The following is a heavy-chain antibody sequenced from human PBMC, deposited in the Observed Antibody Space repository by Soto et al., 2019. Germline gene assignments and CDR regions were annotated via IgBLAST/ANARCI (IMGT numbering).Heavy chain of an antibody. CDR1: GYTFTSYA. CDR2: INAGNGNT. CDR3: AREVVRDIVVVVAAKGNWFDP. Sequence: QVQLVQSGAEVKKPGASVKVSCKASGYTFTSYAMHWVRQAPGQRLEWMGWINAGNGNTKYSQKFQGRVTITRDTSAGTAYMELSSLRSEDTAVYYCAREVVRDIVVVVAAKGNWFDPWGQGTLVTVSS. V-gene: IGHV1-3*01. D-gene: IGHD2-15*01. J-gene: IGHJ5*02.